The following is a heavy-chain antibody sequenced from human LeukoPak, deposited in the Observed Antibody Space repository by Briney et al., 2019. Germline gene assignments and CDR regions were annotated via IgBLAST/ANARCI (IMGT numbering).Heavy chain of an antibody. CDR1: GYTFSNYE. D-gene: IGHD2-2*01. J-gene: IGHJ4*02. CDR3: ARETDSTLFDY. V-gene: IGHV3-48*03. Sequence: GGSLRLSCAASGYTFSNYEMNWVRQAPGKGLEWVSYISTTDRTIYYADSVKGRFTISRDSAKNSLHLQMNSLRAEDTAVYYCARETDSTLFDYWGQGTLVTVSS. CDR2: ISTTDRTI.